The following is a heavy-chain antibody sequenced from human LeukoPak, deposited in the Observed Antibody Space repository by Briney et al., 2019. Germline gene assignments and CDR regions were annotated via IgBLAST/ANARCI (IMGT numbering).Heavy chain of an antibody. J-gene: IGHJ4*02. V-gene: IGHV4-4*07. CDR3: AGSQITMIVVVTNAHFDY. CDR2: IYTSGST. Sequence: PETLSLTCTVSGGSISSYYWSWIRQPAGKGLEWIGRIYTSGSTNYNPSLKSRVTMSVDTSKNQCSLKLSSVTAADTAVYYCAGSQITMIVVVTNAHFDYWGQGTLVTVSS. CDR1: GGSISSYY. D-gene: IGHD3-22*01.